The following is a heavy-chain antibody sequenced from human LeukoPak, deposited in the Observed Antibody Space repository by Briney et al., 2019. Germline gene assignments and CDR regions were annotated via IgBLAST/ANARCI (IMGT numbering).Heavy chain of an antibody. J-gene: IGHJ4*02. CDR3: AKDLSTTVTDQPFDY. CDR2: ISGSDGST. V-gene: IGHV3-23*01. CDR1: GFTFSSYA. Sequence: GGSLRLSCAASGFTFSSYAMSWVRQAPGKGLEWVSAISGSDGSTYYADSVRGRFTISRDNSKNTLYLQMNSLRAEDTAVYYCAKDLSTTVTDQPFDYWGQGTLVTVSS. D-gene: IGHD4-17*01.